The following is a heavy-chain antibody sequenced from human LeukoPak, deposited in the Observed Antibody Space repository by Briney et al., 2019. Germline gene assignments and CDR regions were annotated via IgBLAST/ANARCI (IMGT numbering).Heavy chain of an antibody. V-gene: IGHV1-18*01. Sequence: ASVKVSCKASGYTFTSYGISWVRQAPGQGLEWMGWISAYNGDTNYAQKLRGRVTMTTDTSTSTAYMELRSLRSDDTAVYYCARDEDYDILTGYVPVYFDYWGQGTLVTVSS. CDR3: ARDEDYDILTGYVPVYFDY. CDR2: ISAYNGDT. CDR1: GYTFTSYG. D-gene: IGHD3-9*01. J-gene: IGHJ4*02.